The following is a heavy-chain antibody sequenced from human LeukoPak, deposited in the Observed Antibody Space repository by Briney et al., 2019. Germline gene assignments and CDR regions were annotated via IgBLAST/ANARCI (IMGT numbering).Heavy chain of an antibody. J-gene: IGHJ5*02. CDR1: GYTFTSYD. D-gene: IGHD4-17*01. Sequence: ASVKVSCKASGYTFTSYDINWVRQATGQGLEWMGWMNPNSGNTGYAQKFQGRVTMTRDTSISTAYMELSRLRSDDTAVYYCAALTVTEFDPWGQGTLVTVSS. CDR2: MNPNSGNT. CDR3: AALTVTEFDP. V-gene: IGHV1-8*01.